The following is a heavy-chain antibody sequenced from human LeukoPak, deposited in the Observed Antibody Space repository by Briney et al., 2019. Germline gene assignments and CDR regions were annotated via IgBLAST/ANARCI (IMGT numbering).Heavy chain of an antibody. CDR3: ARDDYGSGRP. CDR1: GGTFSSDT. D-gene: IGHD3-10*01. CDR2: IIPILGIA. Sequence: GASVKGSCKASGGTFSSDTIRWVRQAPGQGLECMGRIIPILGIADYAQKFQGRVTITADKSTSTACMELSSLRSEDTAVYSCARDDYGSGRPWGQGTLVTVSS. J-gene: IGHJ5*02. V-gene: IGHV1-69*04.